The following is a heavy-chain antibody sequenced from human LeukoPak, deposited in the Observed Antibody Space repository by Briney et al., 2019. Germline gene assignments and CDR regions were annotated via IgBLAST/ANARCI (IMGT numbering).Heavy chain of an antibody. J-gene: IGHJ4*02. CDR2: IKSNNDGGTT. V-gene: IGHV3-15*01. CDR3: TPVMVEDRGF. Sequence: GGSLRLSCAASGFIFNKAWMNWVRQAPGEGPEWVGRIKSNNDGGTTDYASPVEGRFIISRDDSKNTIYLQMNRLIIDDTAIYYCTPVMVEDRGFWGQGTLVTVSS. D-gene: IGHD2-21*01. CDR1: GFIFNKAW.